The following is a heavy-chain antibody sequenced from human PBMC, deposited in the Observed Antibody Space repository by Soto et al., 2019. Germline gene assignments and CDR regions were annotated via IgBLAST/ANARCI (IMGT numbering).Heavy chain of an antibody. CDR3: SRGGYCSSTSCRYYYYYGMDV. V-gene: IGHV3-33*01. D-gene: IGHD2-2*01. CDR2: IWSDGNNK. J-gene: IGHJ6*02. Sequence: GGSLRLSCAASGFTSSSYGMHWVRQAPGKGLEWVAVIWSDGNNKYYADSVKGRFTISRDNSKNTLYLQMDSLRAEDTALYFCSRGGYCSSTSCRYYYYYGMDVWGQGTTVTVS. CDR1: GFTSSSYG.